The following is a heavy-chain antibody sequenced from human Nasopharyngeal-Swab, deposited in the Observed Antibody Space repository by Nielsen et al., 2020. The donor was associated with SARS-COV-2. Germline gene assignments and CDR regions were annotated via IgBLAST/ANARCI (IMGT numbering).Heavy chain of an antibody. D-gene: IGHD6-13*01. Sequence: GESLKISCAASGFTFSSYAMSWVRQAPGRGLEWLAHTKEDGTVTHYVDSVRGRFTVSRDNAKNSLFLQMNSLRAEDTAVYYCAKDSQKGGGSSWYYWGQGTLVTVSS. CDR1: GFTFSSYA. V-gene: IGHV3-7*03. CDR3: AKDSQKGGGSSWYY. CDR2: TKEDGTVT. J-gene: IGHJ4*02.